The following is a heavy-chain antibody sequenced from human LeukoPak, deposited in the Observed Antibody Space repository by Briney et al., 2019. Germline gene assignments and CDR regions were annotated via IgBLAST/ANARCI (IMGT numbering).Heavy chain of an antibody. CDR1: AFTFSSDW. Sequence: GGSLRLSCEASAFTFSSDWMSWVRQAPGKGLEWVAKIKEDGSEINYVDSVKGRFTISRDNAKNSLFLQMHSLRVEDTAVYYCARDRGYSSFDYWGQGTLVTVSS. V-gene: IGHV3-7*01. J-gene: IGHJ4*02. D-gene: IGHD4-23*01. CDR2: IKEDGSEI. CDR3: ARDRGYSSFDY.